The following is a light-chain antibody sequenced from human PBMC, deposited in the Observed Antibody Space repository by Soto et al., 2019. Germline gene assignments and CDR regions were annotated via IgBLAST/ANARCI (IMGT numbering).Light chain of an antibody. V-gene: IGLV1-40*01. CDR1: SSNIGAGYD. Sequence: QSALTQPASVSGAPGQKITMSCTGSSSNIGAGYDVHWYQQVPGAAPRLLIYADNNRPSGVPDRFSASKSGTSASLAITGLQDEDEASYYCQSYDTSLSGVIFGAGTKLTVL. CDR3: QSYDTSLSGVI. CDR2: ADN. J-gene: IGLJ2*01.